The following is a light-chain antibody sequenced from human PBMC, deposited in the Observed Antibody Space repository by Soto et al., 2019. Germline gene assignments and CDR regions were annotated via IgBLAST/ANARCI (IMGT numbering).Light chain of an antibody. CDR2: DAS. Sequence: ETVLIQSPATLSLSPGERATFSCRASESISSYLAWYQQKPGQAPRLLIYDASNRATDIPARFSGSGSGTDFTLTISSLEAEDFAVYYCQQLSNWPRTFGQGTKV. CDR1: ESISSY. V-gene: IGKV3-11*01. J-gene: IGKJ1*01. CDR3: QQLSNWPRT.